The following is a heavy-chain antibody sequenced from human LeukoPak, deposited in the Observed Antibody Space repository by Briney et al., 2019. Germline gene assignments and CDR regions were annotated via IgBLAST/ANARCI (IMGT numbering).Heavy chain of an antibody. V-gene: IGHV1-2*07. Sequence: GASVKVSCKASGYTFTGYYMHWVRQAPGQGLEWMGWINPISGGTNYAHKFQGRVTMTRDTSISTAFMELSRLRSDDTAVYYCAREQPSNQLHDYWGQGTLVTVSS. CDR2: INPISGGT. J-gene: IGHJ4*02. CDR3: AREQPSNQLHDY. D-gene: IGHD1-7*01. CDR1: GYTFTGYY.